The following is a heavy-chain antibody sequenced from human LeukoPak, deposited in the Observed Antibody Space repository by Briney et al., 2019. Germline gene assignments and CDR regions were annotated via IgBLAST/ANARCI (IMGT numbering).Heavy chain of an antibody. CDR1: GYSISSGYY. V-gene: IGHV4-38-2*02. J-gene: IGHJ4*02. CDR3: ARGIVPDY. CDR2: IYHSGST. Sequence: SETLSLTCTVSGYSISSGYYWGWIRQPPGKGLEWIGSIYHSGSTYYNPSLKSRVTISVDKSKNQFSLKLSSVTAADTAVYYCARGIVPDYWGQGTLVTVSS. D-gene: IGHD1-26*01.